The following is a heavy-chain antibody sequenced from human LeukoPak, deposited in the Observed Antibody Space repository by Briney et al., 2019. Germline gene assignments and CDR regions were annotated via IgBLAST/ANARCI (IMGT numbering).Heavy chain of an antibody. CDR1: SGSIKSNTYY. D-gene: IGHD1-26*01. V-gene: IGHV4-61*02. CDR2: IYTSGST. CDR3: ARDRSASYRFDY. J-gene: IGHJ4*02. Sequence: SETLSLTCTVSSGSIKSNTYYWSWIRQPAGKGLEWIGRIYTSGSTNYNPSLKSRVTMSVDTSKNQFSLNLSSAIAADTAVYYCARDRSASYRFDYWGQGTLVTVSS.